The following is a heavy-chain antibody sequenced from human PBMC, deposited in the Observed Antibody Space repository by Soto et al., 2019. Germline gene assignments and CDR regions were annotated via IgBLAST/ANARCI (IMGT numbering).Heavy chain of an antibody. D-gene: IGHD3-10*01. J-gene: IGHJ4*02. CDR3: TTDSMVRGGHYFDY. CDR1: GFTFNSAW. Sequence: LRLSCDASGFTFNSAWLSWVRQAPGKGLEWVGRIKSKTDGGTTDYVAPVKGRFTISRDDSKSTLYLQMNSLKTEDTAVYYCTTDSMVRGGHYFDYWGRGALVTVSS. V-gene: IGHV3-15*01. CDR2: IKSKTDGGTT.